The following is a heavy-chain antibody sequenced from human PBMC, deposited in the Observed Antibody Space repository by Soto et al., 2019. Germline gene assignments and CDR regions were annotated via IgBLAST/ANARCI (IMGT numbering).Heavy chain of an antibody. CDR2: IYYSGST. Sequence: QVQLQESGPGLVKPSETLSLTCSVSGGSISGHYWSWVRQTPGKGLEWIGYIYYSGSTNYNPSLQSRVTISVDTSKNQFSLRLTSLTAADPVVYYCARGPYYDLIWNYYYMDVWGKGTTVTVSS. CDR1: GGSISGHY. CDR3: ARGPYYDLIWNYYYMDV. D-gene: IGHD3-16*01. J-gene: IGHJ6*03. V-gene: IGHV4-59*08.